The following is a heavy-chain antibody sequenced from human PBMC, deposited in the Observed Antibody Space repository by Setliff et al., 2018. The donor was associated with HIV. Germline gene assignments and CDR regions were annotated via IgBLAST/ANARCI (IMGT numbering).Heavy chain of an antibody. V-gene: IGHV1-69*13. D-gene: IGHD6-19*01. J-gene: IGHJ6*02. CDR1: GGTFSSYG. Sequence: EASVKVSCKSSGGTFSSYGVTWVRQAPGQGLEWMGGVIPLFGTEKVAQKFQGRVTITADESTNTAYMELSSLRSEDTAIYYCARPAVLISTDYYYYMDVCGQGTTVT. CDR3: ARPAVLISTDYYYYMDV. CDR2: VIPLFGTE.